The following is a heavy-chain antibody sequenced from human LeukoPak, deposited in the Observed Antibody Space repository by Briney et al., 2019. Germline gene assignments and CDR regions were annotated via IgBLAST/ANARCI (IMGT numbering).Heavy chain of an antibody. J-gene: IGHJ5*02. Sequence: SQTLSLTCTVSGGSLSSGDYYWRWIRQPPGKGLEWIGYIYYSGSTYYNPSLKSRVTISVDTSKNQFSLKLSSVTAADTAVYYYARAYSYDSRGYYTNWFDPWGQGTLVTVSS. CDR3: ARAYSYDSRGYYTNWFDP. CDR1: GGSLSSGDYY. D-gene: IGHD3-22*01. CDR2: IYYSGST. V-gene: IGHV4-30-4*08.